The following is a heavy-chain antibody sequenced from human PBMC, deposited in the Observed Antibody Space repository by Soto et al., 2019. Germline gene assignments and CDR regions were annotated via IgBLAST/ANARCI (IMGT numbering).Heavy chain of an antibody. Sequence: SETLSLTCTVSGGSISSYYWSWIRQPPGKGLEWIGYIYYSGSTNYNPSLKSRVTISVDTSKNQFSLKLSSVTAADTAVYYCARANVLLWFGESYPNWFDPWGQGTLVTVSS. J-gene: IGHJ5*02. CDR3: ARANVLLWFGESYPNWFDP. CDR1: GGSISSYY. D-gene: IGHD3-10*01. V-gene: IGHV4-59*01. CDR2: IYYSGST.